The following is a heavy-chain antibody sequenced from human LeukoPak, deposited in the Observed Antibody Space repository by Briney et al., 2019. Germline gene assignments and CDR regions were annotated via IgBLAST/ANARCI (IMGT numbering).Heavy chain of an antibody. J-gene: IGHJ4*02. CDR1: GGSFSGYY. CDR3: VRLAYYDILTGYEDY. Sequence: PSETLSLTCAVYGGSFSGYYWSWIRQPPGKGLEWIGEINHSGSTNYNPSLKSRVTISVDTSKNQFSLKLSSVTAADTAVYYCVRLAYYDILTGYEDYWGQGTLVTVSS. CDR2: INHSGST. V-gene: IGHV4-34*01. D-gene: IGHD3-9*01.